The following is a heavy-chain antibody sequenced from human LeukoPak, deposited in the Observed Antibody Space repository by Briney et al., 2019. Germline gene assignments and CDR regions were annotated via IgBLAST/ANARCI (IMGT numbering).Heavy chain of an antibody. V-gene: IGHV4-59*08. CDR1: GGSISSYY. Sequence: SETLSLTCTVSGGSISSYYWSRIRQPPEKGLEWIAYISDIGSINYNPSLKSRVTISLDTSKNQFSLKLSSVTAADTAVYYCAGHHPRNTVDFWGQGTLVTVSS. CDR2: ISDIGSI. D-gene: IGHD2/OR15-2a*01. J-gene: IGHJ4*02. CDR3: AGHHPRNTVDF.